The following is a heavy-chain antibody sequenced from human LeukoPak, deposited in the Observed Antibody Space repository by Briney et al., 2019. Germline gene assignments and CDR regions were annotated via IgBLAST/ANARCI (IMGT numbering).Heavy chain of an antibody. CDR2: ISPDGSTT. V-gene: IGHV3-74*03. CDR1: GFTFSRYW. CDR3: ARVLRGYSSPYYYYGMDV. D-gene: IGHD5-18*01. J-gene: IGHJ6*02. Sequence: GGSLRLSCAASGFTFSRYWMHWVRQAPGKGLMWVSRISPDGSTTLYADSVKGRFTISRDNAKNTLYLQMNSLRAEDTAVYTCARVLRGYSSPYYYYGMDVWGQGTTVTVSS.